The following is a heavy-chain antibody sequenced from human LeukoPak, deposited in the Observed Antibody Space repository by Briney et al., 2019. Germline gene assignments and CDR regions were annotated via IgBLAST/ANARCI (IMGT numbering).Heavy chain of an antibody. Sequence: ASVRVSCKASGYTFTIYGISWVRQAPGQGLEWMGWISAYNGNTNYAQKLQGRVTITTDTSTSTAYMELRSLRSDDTAVYYCARDPGIKWPEDYWGQGTLVTVSS. V-gene: IGHV1-18*01. CDR1: GYTFTIYG. D-gene: IGHD5-12*01. J-gene: IGHJ4*02. CDR3: ARDPGIKWPEDY. CDR2: ISAYNGNT.